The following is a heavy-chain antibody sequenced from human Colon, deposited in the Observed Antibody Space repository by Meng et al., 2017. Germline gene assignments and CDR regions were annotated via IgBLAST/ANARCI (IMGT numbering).Heavy chain of an antibody. CDR2: IYFSGNT. V-gene: IGHV4-59*01. CDR3: ARGPTTMAHDFAY. Sequence: SETLSLTCSVSGDSISTYYWTWIRQPPGKGLEWIGHIYFSGNTNYNPSLKSRVTMSVDTSKNRFSLKLTSVTAADSAVYYCARGPTTMAHDFAYWGQGTLVTVSS. CDR1: GDSISTYY. D-gene: IGHD4-11*01. J-gene: IGHJ4*02.